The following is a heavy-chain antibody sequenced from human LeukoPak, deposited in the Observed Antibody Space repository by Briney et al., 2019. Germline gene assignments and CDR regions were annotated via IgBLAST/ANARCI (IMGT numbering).Heavy chain of an antibody. D-gene: IGHD3-10*01. V-gene: IGHV4-34*01. CDR2: INHSESI. J-gene: IGHJ5*02. CDR3: ARSARGMVRGVTTNWFDP. CDR1: GGSFSGYY. Sequence: SETLSLTCAVYGGSFSGYYCSWIRKPPAKGLERMWVINHSESINYNPTPKSQLTISVNTSKNQFPLKLSSVTAADTAVYYCARSARGMVRGVTTNWFDPWGQGTMVTVSS.